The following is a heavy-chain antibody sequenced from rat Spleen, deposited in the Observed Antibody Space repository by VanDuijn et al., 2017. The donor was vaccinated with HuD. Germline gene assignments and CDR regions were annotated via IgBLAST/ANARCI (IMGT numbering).Heavy chain of an antibody. CDR1: GFTFSDYG. J-gene: IGHJ2*01. Sequence: EVQMVESGGGLVQPGRSLKLSCAASGFTFSDYGMAWVRQAPTKGLEWVATISYGDSYGHSSTYYRDSEKDRITISRDNAKRTLSLQMDSLRSEDTATYHCARGHYAYTDCFDYWGQGVMVTVSS. D-gene: IGHD1-9*01. CDR3: ARGHYAYTDCFDY. CDR2: ISYGDSYGHSST. V-gene: IGHV5-29*01.